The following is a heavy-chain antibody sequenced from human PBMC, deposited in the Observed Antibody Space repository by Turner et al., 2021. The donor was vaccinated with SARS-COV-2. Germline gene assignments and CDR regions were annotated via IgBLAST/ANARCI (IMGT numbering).Heavy chain of an antibody. D-gene: IGHD5-12*01. V-gene: IGHV3-33*01. CDR2: IWYDGSNK. CDR1: GFTFSSYG. CDR3: ARDGGYSGYAYFDY. J-gene: IGHJ4*02. Sequence: QWQLVESGGGVVQPWRSLRLSWAASGFTFSSYGMHWVRQAPGKGLEWVAVIWYDGSNKYYADSVKGRFTISRDNSKNTLYLQMNSLRAEDTAVYYCARDGGYSGYAYFDYWGQGTLVTVSS.